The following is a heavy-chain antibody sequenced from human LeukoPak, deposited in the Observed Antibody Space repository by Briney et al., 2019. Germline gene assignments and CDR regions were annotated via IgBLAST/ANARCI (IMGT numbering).Heavy chain of an antibody. Sequence: GESLKISCKGSGYSFTSYWVSWVRQMPGKGLEWMGRIDPSDSYTNYSPSFQGHVTISADKSISTAYLQWSSLKASDTAMYYSARRDKNYYYGMDVWGQGTTVTVSS. D-gene: IGHD2-15*01. CDR3: ARRDKNYYYGMDV. CDR2: IDPSDSYT. CDR1: GYSFTSYW. J-gene: IGHJ6*02. V-gene: IGHV5-10-1*01.